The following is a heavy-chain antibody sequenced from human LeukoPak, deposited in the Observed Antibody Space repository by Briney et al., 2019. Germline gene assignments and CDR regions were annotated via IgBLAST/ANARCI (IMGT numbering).Heavy chain of an antibody. V-gene: IGHV3-53*01. CDR1: GFTVSSNY. CDR2: IYSGGST. J-gene: IGHJ5*02. Sequence: GGSLRLSCVVSGFTVSSNYMNWVRQAPGKGLEWVSVIYSGGSTYYADSVKGRFTISRDNSKNTLYLQMNSLRGDDTAIYYCARDRSVGTTTGWFDPWGQGTLVTVSS. CDR3: ARDRSVGTTTGWFDP. D-gene: IGHD1-26*01.